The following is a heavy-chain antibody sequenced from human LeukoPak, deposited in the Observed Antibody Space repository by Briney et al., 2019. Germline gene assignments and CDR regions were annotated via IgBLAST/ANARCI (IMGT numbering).Heavy chain of an antibody. Sequence: ASVKVSCKASGYTFTGYYVHWVRQAPGQGLEWMGWINPNSGGTNYAQKFQGRVTMTRDTSISTAYMELSRLRSDDTAVYYCARVPLSYYGSGSYYKHSADYWGQGTLVTVSS. CDR1: GYTFTGYY. D-gene: IGHD3-10*01. J-gene: IGHJ4*02. CDR3: ARVPLSYYGSGSYYKHSADY. V-gene: IGHV1-2*02. CDR2: INPNSGGT.